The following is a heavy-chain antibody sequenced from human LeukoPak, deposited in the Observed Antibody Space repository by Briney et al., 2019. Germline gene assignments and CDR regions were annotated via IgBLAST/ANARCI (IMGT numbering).Heavy chain of an antibody. CDR1: GFTFNSYA. J-gene: IGHJ5*02. CDR2: ISGTSGTA. CDR3: ARVQRDNNDEYNWFDP. D-gene: IGHD1-1*01. Sequence: GGSLRLSCAASGFTFNSYAMTWVRQGAGRGLEWVSTISGTSGTASYADSVEGRFSISRDDSKNTVYLQMTSLRVEDTAVYFCARVQRDNNDEYNWFDPWGQGTQVTVSS. V-gene: IGHV3-23*01.